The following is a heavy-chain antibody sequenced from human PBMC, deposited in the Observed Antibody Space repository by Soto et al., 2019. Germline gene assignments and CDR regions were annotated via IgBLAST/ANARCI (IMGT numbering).Heavy chain of an antibody. CDR1: GGSFSGYY. J-gene: IGHJ4*02. V-gene: IGHV4-34*01. CDR3: ASQYYDFWSGYSHFDY. CDR2: INHSGST. D-gene: IGHD3-3*01. Sequence: SETLSLTWAVYGGSFSGYYWIWIRQPPGKGLEWIGEINHSGSTNYNPSLKSRVTISVDTSKNQFSLKLSSVTAADTAVYYCASQYYDFWSGYSHFDYWGQGTLVTVSS.